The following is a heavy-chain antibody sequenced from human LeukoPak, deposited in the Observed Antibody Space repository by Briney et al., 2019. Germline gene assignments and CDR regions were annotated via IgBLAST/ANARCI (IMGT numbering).Heavy chain of an antibody. CDR2: IFYNGYT. CDR1: GGSISSSSYY. V-gene: IGHV4-39*07. D-gene: IGHD4-17*01. CDR3: ARSPRMTTVTTGWFDP. J-gene: IGHJ5*02. Sequence: SETLSLTCTVSGGSISSSSYYWVWIRQPPGKGLEWIGSIFYNGYTYYNTSLKSRVTISVDTSKNQFSLKLSSVTAADTAVYYCARSPRMTTVTTGWFDPWGQGTLVTVSS.